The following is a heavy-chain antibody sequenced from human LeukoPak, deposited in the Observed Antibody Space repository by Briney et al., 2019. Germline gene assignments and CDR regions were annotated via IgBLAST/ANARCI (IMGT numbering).Heavy chain of an antibody. V-gene: IGHV1-2*02. CDR3: ARDHRITMIAPGY. J-gene: IGHJ4*02. Sequence: ASVKVSCKASGYTFTGYYMHWVRQAPGQGLEWMGWINPNSGGTNYARKFQGRVTMTRDTSISTAYMELSRLRSDDTAVYYCARDHRITMIAPGYWGQGTLVTVSS. D-gene: IGHD3-22*01. CDR1: GYTFTGYY. CDR2: INPNSGGT.